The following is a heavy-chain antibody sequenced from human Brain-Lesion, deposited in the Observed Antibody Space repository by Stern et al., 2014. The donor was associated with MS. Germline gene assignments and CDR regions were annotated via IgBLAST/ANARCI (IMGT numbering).Heavy chain of an antibody. CDR2: FVPEDGET. D-gene: IGHD1-26*01. J-gene: IGHJ4*02. CDR3: ATLSPGAGGNYYRHFDY. CDR1: GYTLTELS. V-gene: IGHV1-24*01. Sequence: QVQLGQSGAEVKKPGASGKVSCKVSGYTLTELSMHWVRQAPGKGLEWMGGFVPEDGETIYAQKFQGRVTMTEDTSTDTAYMELSSLRSEDTAVYYCATLSPGAGGNYYRHFDYWGQGTLVTVSS.